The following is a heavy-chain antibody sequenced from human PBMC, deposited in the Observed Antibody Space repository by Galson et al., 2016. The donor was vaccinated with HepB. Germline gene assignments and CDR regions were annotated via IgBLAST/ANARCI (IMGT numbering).Heavy chain of an antibody. J-gene: IGHJ4*02. CDR1: GFAFSNFA. CDR2: ISYDGNTQ. D-gene: IGHD3-10*01. V-gene: IGHV3-30*18. Sequence: SLRLSCAGSGFAFSNFAMSWVRQAPGKGLEWVAAISYDGNTQYYGDSIKGRFTISRDSSKSTIFLQMSSLRAENTATYYCAKQFGSGTYYLRSLDYWGQGTKVTVSS. CDR3: AKQFGSGTYYLRSLDY.